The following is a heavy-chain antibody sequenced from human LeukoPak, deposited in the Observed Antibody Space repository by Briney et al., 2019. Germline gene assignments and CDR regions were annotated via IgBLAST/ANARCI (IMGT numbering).Heavy chain of an antibody. V-gene: IGHV3-48*04. CDR3: AREKYYYDSSGYYGWFDP. J-gene: IGHJ5*02. Sequence: GGSLRLSCAASGFTFSYSMSWVRQAPGKGLEWVSYISSSGSTIYYADSVKGRFTISRDNAKNSLYLQMNSLRAEDTAVYYCAREKYYYDSSGYYGWFDPWGQGTLVTVSS. CDR2: ISSSGSTI. D-gene: IGHD3-22*01. CDR1: GFTFSYS.